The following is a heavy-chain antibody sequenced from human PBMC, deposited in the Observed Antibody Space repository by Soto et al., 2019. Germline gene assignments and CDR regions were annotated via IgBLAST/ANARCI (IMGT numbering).Heavy chain of an antibody. Sequence: EVQLVESGGGLVQPGGSLRLSCAASGFTFSNYWMHWVRQVPGKGLVWVSRINSDGNTNYADSVKGRFTISTDNAKNTLYLQMNSLRVEDTAVYYCARDSPMVRGVGFDYWCQGTLVTVSS. D-gene: IGHD3-10*01. J-gene: IGHJ4*02. V-gene: IGHV3-74*01. CDR1: GFTFSNYW. CDR2: INSDGNT. CDR3: ARDSPMVRGVGFDY.